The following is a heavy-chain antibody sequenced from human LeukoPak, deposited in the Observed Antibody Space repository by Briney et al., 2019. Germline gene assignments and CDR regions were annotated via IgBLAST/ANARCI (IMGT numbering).Heavy chain of an antibody. Sequence: KSGGSLRLSCAASGFTFSSHSMNWVRQAPGKGLEWVSSISSSSSYIYYADSVKGRFTISRDNAKNSLYLQMNSLRAEDTAVYYCARDRTILTGYYYYYYGMDVWGQGTTVTVSS. V-gene: IGHV3-21*01. CDR3: ARDRTILTGYYYYYYGMDV. CDR2: ISSSSSYI. J-gene: IGHJ6*02. CDR1: GFTFSSHS. D-gene: IGHD3-9*01.